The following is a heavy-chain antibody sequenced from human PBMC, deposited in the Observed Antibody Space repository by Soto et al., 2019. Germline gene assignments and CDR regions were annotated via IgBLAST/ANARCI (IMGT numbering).Heavy chain of an antibody. CDR3: AKDSYSSSSYYYGMDV. D-gene: IGHD6-6*01. Sequence: GGSLRLSCAASGFTFSSYAMSWVRQAPGKGLEWVSAISGSGGSTYYADSVKGRFTISRDNSKNTLYLQMNSLRAEDTAVYYCAKDSYSSSSYYYGMDVWGQGTTVTV. V-gene: IGHV3-23*01. CDR2: ISGSGGST. CDR1: GFTFSSYA. J-gene: IGHJ6*02.